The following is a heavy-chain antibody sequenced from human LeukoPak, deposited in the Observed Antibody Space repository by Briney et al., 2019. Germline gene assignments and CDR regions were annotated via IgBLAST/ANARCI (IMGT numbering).Heavy chain of an antibody. CDR1: GVSISSGDYY. Sequence: SQTLSLTCTVSGVSISSGDYYWGWIRQHPGKGLEWIGYISYSGNTYYNPSLQSRVTISVDTSKTQFSLKLSSVTAADTAVYYCAREGYFYGMDVWGQGTTVTVSS. D-gene: IGHD2/OR15-2a*01. CDR3: AREGYFYGMDV. V-gene: IGHV4-31*03. CDR2: ISYSGNT. J-gene: IGHJ6*02.